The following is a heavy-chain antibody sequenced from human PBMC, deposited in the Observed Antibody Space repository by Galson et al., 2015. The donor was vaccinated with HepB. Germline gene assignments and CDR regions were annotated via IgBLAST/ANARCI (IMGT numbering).Heavy chain of an antibody. J-gene: IGHJ3*02. V-gene: IGHV3-21*01. CDR3: AREGIPAAGGHAFDI. Sequence: SLRLSCAASGFTFSSDSMNWVRQAPGKGLEWVSSISRSSTYIYYADSVKGRFAISRDNAKKSVYLQMNSLRAEDTAVYYCAREGIPAAGGHAFDIWGQGTMVTVSS. CDR2: ISRSSTYI. D-gene: IGHD6-13*01. CDR1: GFTFSSDS.